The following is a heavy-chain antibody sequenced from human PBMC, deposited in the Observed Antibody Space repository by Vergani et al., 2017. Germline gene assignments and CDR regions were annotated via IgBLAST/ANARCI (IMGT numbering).Heavy chain of an antibody. CDR2: IYTSGST. V-gene: IGHV4-61*02. CDR1: GGSISSGSYY. J-gene: IGHJ6*02. CDR3: AGCGPVVPVPDV. D-gene: IGHD2-2*01. Sequence: QVQLQESGPGLVKPSQTLSLTCTVSGGSISSGSYYWSWIRQPAGKGLEWIGRIYTSGSTNYNPSLKSRVTISVDTSKNQFSLKLSSVTAADTAVYYCAGCGPVVPVPDVWGQGTTVTVSS.